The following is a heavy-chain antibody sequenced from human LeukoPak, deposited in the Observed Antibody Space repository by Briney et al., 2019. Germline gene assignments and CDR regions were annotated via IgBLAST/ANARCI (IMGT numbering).Heavy chain of an antibody. Sequence: SGTLSLTCTVSGGSISSYYWSWIRQPPGKGLEWIGYIYYSGSTNYNPSLKSRVTISVDTSKNQFSLKLSSVTAADTAVYYWARDSGGAIDYWGQGTLVTVSS. J-gene: IGHJ4*02. CDR2: IYYSGST. CDR3: ARDSGGAIDY. D-gene: IGHD3-10*01. CDR1: GGSISSYY. V-gene: IGHV4-59*01.